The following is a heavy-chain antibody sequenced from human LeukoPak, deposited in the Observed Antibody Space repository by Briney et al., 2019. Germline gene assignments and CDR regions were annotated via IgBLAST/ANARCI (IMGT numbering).Heavy chain of an antibody. CDR1: GFTFSSYA. V-gene: IGHV3-23*01. CDR2: ISGSGGST. D-gene: IGHD2-8*01. CDR3: AKGHIVLMVYALYFDY. Sequence: GGSLRLSCAASGFTFSSYAMSWVRQAPGKGLEWVSAISGSGGSTYYADSVKGRFTISRDNSKNTLYLQMNSLRAEDTAVYYCAKGHIVLMVYALYFDYWGQGTVVTVSS. J-gene: IGHJ4*02.